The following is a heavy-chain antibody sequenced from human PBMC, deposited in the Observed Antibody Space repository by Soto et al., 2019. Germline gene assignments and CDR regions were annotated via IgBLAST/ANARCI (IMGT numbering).Heavy chain of an antibody. CDR3: ARLPILQVWRYYVDQ. CDR1: GGSIGDNYY. D-gene: IGHD5-18*01. J-gene: IGHJ4*02. CDR2: IFRTGDT. V-gene: IGHV4-39*01. Sequence: QLHLQESGPGLVKPSETLSLTCTVSGGSIGDNYYWGWLRQTPGKGLEWIGNIFRTGDTYFNPSLNSRLTISIDTSKNQFSLKLTSVTAADTAVDYCARLPILQVWRYYVDQWGQGTLVTVSS.